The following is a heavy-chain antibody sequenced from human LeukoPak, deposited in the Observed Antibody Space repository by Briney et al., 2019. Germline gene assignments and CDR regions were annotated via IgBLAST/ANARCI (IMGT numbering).Heavy chain of an antibody. CDR2: ISSSSSYI. CDR3: ARFDVDTATVFDY. D-gene: IGHD5-18*01. Sequence: GGSLRLSCAASGFTFSSYSMNWVRQAPGKGLEWVSSISSSSSYIYYADSVKGRFTISRDNAKNSLYLQMNSLRAEDTAVYYCARFDVDTATVFDYWGQGTLVTVSS. V-gene: IGHV3-21*01. J-gene: IGHJ4*02. CDR1: GFTFSSYS.